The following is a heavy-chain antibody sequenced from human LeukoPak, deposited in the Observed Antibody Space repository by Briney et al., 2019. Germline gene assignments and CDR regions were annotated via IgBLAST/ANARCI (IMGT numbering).Heavy chain of an antibody. D-gene: IGHD3-10*01. CDR3: ARDTEYYGSGSFFDY. CDR1: GGSISSSSYY. V-gene: IGHV4-39*07. J-gene: IGHJ4*02. CDR2: IYYSGST. Sequence: SETLSLTCTVSGGSISSSSYYWGWIRQPPGKGLEWIGSIYYSGSTYYNPSLKSRVTISVDTSKNQFSLKLSSVTAADTAVYYCARDTEYYGSGSFFDYWGQGTLVTVSS.